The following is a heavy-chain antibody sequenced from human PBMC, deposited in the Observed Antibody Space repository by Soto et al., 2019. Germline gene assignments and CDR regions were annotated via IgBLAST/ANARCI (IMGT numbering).Heavy chain of an antibody. V-gene: IGHV4-4*02. CDR1: GGSISDNW. CDR2: VYHSGTT. Sequence: QVQLQESGPGLVKPSGTLSLTCAVSGGSISDNWWSWVRQPPGKGLEWIGEVYHSGTTYYNPSLKSRVTISLDKSASQISLTLNSVTAADTAVYYCARHVAVPRTRGFDSWGQGTLVTVSS. D-gene: IGHD2-21*01. CDR3: ARHVAVPRTRGFDS. J-gene: IGHJ4*02.